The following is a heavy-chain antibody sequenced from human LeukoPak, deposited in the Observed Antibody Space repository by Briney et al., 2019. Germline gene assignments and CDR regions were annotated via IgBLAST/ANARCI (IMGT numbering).Heavy chain of an antibody. V-gene: IGHV3-48*02. Sequence: GGSLRLSCAASGFTFSSYSVNWVRQAPGKGLEWVSYISSSSSTIYYADSVKGRFTISRDNAKNSLYLQMNSLRDEDTAVYYCARESDFWSGYYSRWGQGTLVTVSS. D-gene: IGHD3-3*01. CDR1: GFTFSSYS. CDR3: ARESDFWSGYYSR. J-gene: IGHJ4*02. CDR2: ISSSSSTI.